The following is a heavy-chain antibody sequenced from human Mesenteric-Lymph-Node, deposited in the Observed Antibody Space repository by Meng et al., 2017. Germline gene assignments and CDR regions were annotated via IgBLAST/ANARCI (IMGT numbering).Heavy chain of an antibody. D-gene: IGHD3-10*01. Sequence: GESLKISCAASGFTFSSYSMNWVRQAPGKGLEWVSYISSSGSTIYYADSVKGRFTISRDNAKNSLYLQMNSLRVEDTALYYCATEPYVNSGNGAFDFWGQGTMVTVSS. CDR1: GFTFSSYS. J-gene: IGHJ3*01. V-gene: IGHV3-48*04. CDR3: ATEPYVNSGNGAFDF. CDR2: ISSSGSTI.